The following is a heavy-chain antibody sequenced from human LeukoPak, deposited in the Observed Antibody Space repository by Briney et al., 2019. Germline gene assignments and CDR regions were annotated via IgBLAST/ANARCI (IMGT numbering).Heavy chain of an antibody. CDR1: GGSFSGYY. CDR2: INHSGST. CDR3: ARGSGPTLDY. V-gene: IGHV4-34*01. Sequence: SETLSLTCAVYGGSFSGYYWSWIRKPPGKGLEWIGEINHSGSTNYNPSLKSRVTILVDTSKNQFSLKLSSVTAADTAVYYCARGSGPTLDYWGQGTLVTVSS. J-gene: IGHJ4*02.